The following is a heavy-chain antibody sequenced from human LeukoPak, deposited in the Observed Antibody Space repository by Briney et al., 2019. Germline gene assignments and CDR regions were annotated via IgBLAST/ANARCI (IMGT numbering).Heavy chain of an antibody. Sequence: PGRSLSLSCAASGFTFSSYAMSWVRQAAGQGLKYVSTISNSEGETYYADSVKGRFTISRDKSKQALYLHRNSLRAEHTAIYYSSKNCDRGAYCSGGSCYPYYYYYIDVWGKGTTVTISS. CDR1: GFTFSSYA. J-gene: IGHJ6*03. D-gene: IGHD2-15*01. V-gene: IGHV3-23*01. CDR2: ISNSEGET. CDR3: SKNCDRGAYCSGGSCYPYYYYYIDV.